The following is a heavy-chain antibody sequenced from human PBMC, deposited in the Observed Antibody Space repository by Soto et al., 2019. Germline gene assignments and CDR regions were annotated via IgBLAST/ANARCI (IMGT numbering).Heavy chain of an antibody. Sequence: EVQLLDSGGGLVQPGGSLRLSCVASGFTFSRYVMTWVRQAPGKGLEWVSTINSNGVSTYYADSVKGRFTISRDNSKNSLYLQMNGLRAEDTAVYFCARVPDLDYCSRTSCLYYFDYWGQGALVTVSS. D-gene: IGHD2-2*01. V-gene: IGHV3-23*01. CDR2: INSNGVST. CDR3: ARVPDLDYCSRTSCLYYFDY. J-gene: IGHJ4*02. CDR1: GFTFSRYV.